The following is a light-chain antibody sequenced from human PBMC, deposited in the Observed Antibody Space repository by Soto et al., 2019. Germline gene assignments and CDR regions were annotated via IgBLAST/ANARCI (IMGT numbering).Light chain of an antibody. CDR3: QQYGSSLLT. Sequence: EIVLTQSPGTLSLSPGERASLSCRASQSVSSEKLAWYQQKPGQAPRLLIFGASGRATGIPERFSGSGSGTDFSHTISRLEPEDSAVYYCQQYGSSLLTFGGGTKVDIK. CDR1: QSVSSEK. CDR2: GAS. V-gene: IGKV3-20*01. J-gene: IGKJ4*01.